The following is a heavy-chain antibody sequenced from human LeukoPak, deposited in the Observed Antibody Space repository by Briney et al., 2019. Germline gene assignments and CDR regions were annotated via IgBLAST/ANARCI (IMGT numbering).Heavy chain of an antibody. CDR2: ILPIFGTT. Sequence: ASVTVSFTAAGGTFSNYAISWVRQAPGQGLEWMGGILPIFGTTNYAQKFQGRVTITADESTSTAYMELSSLRSEDTAVYYCARVSCGGNCYSLIGAFDIWGQGTMVTVSS. CDR3: ARVSCGGNCYSLIGAFDI. D-gene: IGHD2-15*01. J-gene: IGHJ3*02. CDR1: GGTFSNYA. V-gene: IGHV1-69*13.